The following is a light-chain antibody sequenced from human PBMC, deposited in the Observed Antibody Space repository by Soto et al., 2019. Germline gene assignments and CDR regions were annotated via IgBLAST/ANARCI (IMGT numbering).Light chain of an antibody. CDR2: DAS. CDR3: QQYDRWPVT. Sequence: EIVMTQSPATLSVSPGERVTLSCRASQSVNSKLAWYQQKPGQAPRLLIYDASTRATGIPARFSGSGSGTEYTLTISSLHSEDFAVYYWQQYDRWPVTFGGGTKVEIK. CDR1: QSVNSK. J-gene: IGKJ4*01. V-gene: IGKV3-15*01.